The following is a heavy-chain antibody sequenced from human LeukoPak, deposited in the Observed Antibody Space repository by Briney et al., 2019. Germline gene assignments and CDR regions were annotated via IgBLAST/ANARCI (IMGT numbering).Heavy chain of an antibody. Sequence: SETLSLTCTISDGSITRSSYYWGWIRQTPGEGLDWIGSIYYTGIAYYNPSLQGRVTMSVDTSKNQFSLKLNSVTVADTAVYYCARLRVTTGFDYWDQGIPVTVSS. J-gene: IGHJ4*02. V-gene: IGHV4-39*01. CDR3: ARLRVTTGFDY. CDR1: DGSITRSSYY. CDR2: IYYTGIA. D-gene: IGHD2-21*02.